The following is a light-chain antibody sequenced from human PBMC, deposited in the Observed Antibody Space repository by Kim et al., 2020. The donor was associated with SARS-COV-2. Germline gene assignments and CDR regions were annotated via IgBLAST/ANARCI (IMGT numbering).Light chain of an antibody. CDR3: QQYGSSFT. J-gene: IGKJ3*01. Sequence: LSPGERVAVSCRASQSVSSRYVACFQQKPGQAPRLLIYGASSRATGIPDRFSGSWSGKDFTLTSSRLAPEDFAVYYCQQYGSSFTFGPGTKVDIK. CDR2: GAS. CDR1: QSVSSRY. V-gene: IGKV3-20*01.